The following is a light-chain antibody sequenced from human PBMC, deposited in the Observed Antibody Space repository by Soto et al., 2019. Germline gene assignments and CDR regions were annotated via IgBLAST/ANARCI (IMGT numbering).Light chain of an antibody. CDR2: DVS. J-gene: IGLJ1*01. Sequence: QSALTQPASVSGSPGQSISLSCTGTSSDVGGYEYVSWYQHPAGKAPKLMIYDVSSRPSGVSSRFSGSKSGNTAPLTISVLQAEDEADYCCISYTSINLYVLGTGTKVTVL. V-gene: IGLV2-14*03. CDR1: SSDVGGYEY. CDR3: ISYTSINLYV.